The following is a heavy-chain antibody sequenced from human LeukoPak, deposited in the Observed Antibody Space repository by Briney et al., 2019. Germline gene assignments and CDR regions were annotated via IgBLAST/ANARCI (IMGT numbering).Heavy chain of an antibody. CDR3: ARGRGWLPPG. CDR1: DGSISSGSYY. V-gene: IGHV4-61*01. Sequence: SETLSLTCSVSDGSISSGSYYLNRIRQPPGKGLEWIGQIYDSGSTNYNPSLRSRVTISVDTSKNQISLKLRSVTAADTAVYYCARGRGWLPPGWGLGTLVTVSS. D-gene: IGHD5-12*01. CDR2: IYDSGST. J-gene: IGHJ4*02.